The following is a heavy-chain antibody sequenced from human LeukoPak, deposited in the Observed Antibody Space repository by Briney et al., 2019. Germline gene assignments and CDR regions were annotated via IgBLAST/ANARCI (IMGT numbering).Heavy chain of an antibody. CDR3: ARGVGYCSGGSCYSDYFQH. J-gene: IGHJ1*01. Sequence: GTTNYNPSLKSRVTISVDTSKNQFSLKLSSVTAADTAVYYCARGVGYCSGGSCYSDYFQHWGQGTLVTVSS. V-gene: IGHV4-34*01. D-gene: IGHD2-15*01. CDR2: GTT.